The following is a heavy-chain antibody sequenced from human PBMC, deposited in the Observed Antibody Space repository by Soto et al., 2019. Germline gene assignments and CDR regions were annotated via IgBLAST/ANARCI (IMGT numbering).Heavy chain of an antibody. D-gene: IGHD2-15*01. Sequence: DVQLLESGGGSVQPGGSLRLSCAASGFTFITYAMSWVRQAPGKGLEWVSGISGSGGSTYYADSVKGRFTISRDNSKNTLYLQMNSLRPDDTAVYYCAKQGRLVVASATDYWGQGTLVTVSS. V-gene: IGHV3-23*01. CDR1: GFTFITYA. J-gene: IGHJ4*02. CDR3: AKQGRLVVASATDY. CDR2: ISGSGGST.